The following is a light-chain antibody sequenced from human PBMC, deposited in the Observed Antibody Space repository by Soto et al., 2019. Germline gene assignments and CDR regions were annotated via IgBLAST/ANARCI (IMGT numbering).Light chain of an antibody. J-gene: IGKJ2*01. CDR2: DAS. Sequence: EIVLTQSPATLSLSPGETATLSCRASQSVSRSLAWYQQKPGQAPRLLIYDASNRANGIPARFSGSGSGTHFTLTISSLEPEDFAVYYCQQRTKWPPYTFGQGTKLETK. V-gene: IGKV3-11*01. CDR3: QQRTKWPPYT. CDR1: QSVSRS.